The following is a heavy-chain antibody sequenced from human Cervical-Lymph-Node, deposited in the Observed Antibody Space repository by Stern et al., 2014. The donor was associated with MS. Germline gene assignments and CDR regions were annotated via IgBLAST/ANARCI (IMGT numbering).Heavy chain of an antibody. CDR1: GYTFTTYA. J-gene: IGHJ4*02. CDR3: ARGSEEAGMPY. D-gene: IGHD2-2*01. Sequence: VHLVESGSELKKPGASVKVSCKASGYTFTTYAMNWVRQAPGQGLEWMGWINTNTGNPTYAQGFTGRFVFSLDSSVSTAFLQISSLKAEDTAVYYCARGSEEAGMPYWGQGSLVTVSS. CDR2: INTNTGNP. V-gene: IGHV7-4-1*02.